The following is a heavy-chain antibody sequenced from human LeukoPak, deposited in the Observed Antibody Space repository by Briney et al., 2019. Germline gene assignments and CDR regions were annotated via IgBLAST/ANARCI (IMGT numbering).Heavy chain of an antibody. V-gene: IGHV4-59*01. CDR3: ARGIAAAGSDYYYYYMDV. CDR2: ICYSGST. Sequence: PSETLSLTCTVSGGSISSYYWSWIRQPPGKGLEWIGYICYSGSTNYNTSLKRRVTISVDTSKNQFSLKLSSVTAADTAVYYCARGIAAAGSDYYYYYMDVWGKGTTVTVSS. D-gene: IGHD6-13*01. J-gene: IGHJ6*03. CDR1: GGSISSYY.